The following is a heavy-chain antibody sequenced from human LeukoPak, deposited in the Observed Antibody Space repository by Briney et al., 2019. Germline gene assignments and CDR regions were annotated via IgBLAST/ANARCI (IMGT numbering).Heavy chain of an antibody. CDR3: ARGPAYYYDSSGYRATDY. CDR1: GFTFSSYA. Sequence: GGSLRLSCAASGFTFSSYAMRWVRQAPGKGLEYVSAISSNGGSTYYANSVKGRFTISRDNSKNTLYLQMGSLRAEDMAVYYCARGPAYYYDSSGYRATDYWGQGTLVTVSS. J-gene: IGHJ4*02. CDR2: ISSNGGST. D-gene: IGHD3-22*01. V-gene: IGHV3-64*01.